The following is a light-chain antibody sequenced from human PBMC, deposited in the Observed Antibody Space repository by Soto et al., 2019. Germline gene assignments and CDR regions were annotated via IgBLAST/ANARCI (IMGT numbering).Light chain of an antibody. CDR1: SSNIGSNY. CDR3: AAWDDSLSGWV. J-gene: IGLJ3*02. CDR2: SNN. V-gene: IGLV1-47*02. Sequence: QHVLTQPPSASGTPGQRVTISCSGSSSNIGSNYVYWYQQLPGTAPKLLIYSNNQRPSGVPDRFSGSKSGTSASLAISGLRSEDEADYYCAAWDDSLSGWVFGGGTKLTVL.